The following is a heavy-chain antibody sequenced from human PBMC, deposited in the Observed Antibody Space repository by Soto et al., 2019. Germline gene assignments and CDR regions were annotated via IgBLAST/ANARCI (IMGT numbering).Heavy chain of an antibody. V-gene: IGHV6-1*01. D-gene: IGHD5-12*01. Sequence: PSQTLSLTCAISGDSVSSNSAAWNWIRQSPSRGLEWLGRTYYRSKWYNDYAVSVKSRITINPDTSKNQFSLQLNSVTPEDTAVYYCARDSLEMATHLAYYYGMDVWGQGTTVTVSS. J-gene: IGHJ6*02. CDR2: TYYRSKWYN. CDR1: GDSVSSNSAA. CDR3: ARDSLEMATHLAYYYGMDV.